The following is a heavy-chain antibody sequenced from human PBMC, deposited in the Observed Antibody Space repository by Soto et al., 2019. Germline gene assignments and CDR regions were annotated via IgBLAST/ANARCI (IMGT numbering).Heavy chain of an antibody. V-gene: IGHV4-34*01. CDR3: ARCSSSWYRPLSRASKFDY. Sequence: PSETLYHTCAVYGGSFSGYYWRWIRQPPWKGLDWVGENNHSGRTNYNPSLKSRVTISEDTYKNHVSLKLSSLTAADTPVYYCARCSSSWYRPLSRASKFDYWAQGPLVNVSS. J-gene: IGHJ4*02. D-gene: IGHD6-13*01. CDR2: NNHSGRT. CDR1: GGSFSGYY.